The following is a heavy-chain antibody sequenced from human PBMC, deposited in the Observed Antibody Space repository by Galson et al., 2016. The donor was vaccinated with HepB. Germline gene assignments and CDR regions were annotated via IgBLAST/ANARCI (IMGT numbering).Heavy chain of an antibody. V-gene: IGHV4-61*01. CDR1: GGSVNSGSYY. CDR2: IYYSGST. J-gene: IGHJ3*01. D-gene: IGHD3-10*02. CDR3: ARDVRRVPLSRSYSPHAFDL. Sequence: ETLSLTCTVSGGSVNSGSYYWNWIRQPPGSRLEWIGYIYYSGSTSYNPSLKSRVTISLDTSKNQFSLKLTSVTAADTAVYYCARDVRRVPLSRSYSPHAFDLWGQGTMVTVSS.